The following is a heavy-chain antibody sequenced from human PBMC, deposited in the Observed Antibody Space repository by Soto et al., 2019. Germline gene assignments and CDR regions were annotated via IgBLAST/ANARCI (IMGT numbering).Heavy chain of an antibody. D-gene: IGHD2-2*01. Sequence: PSETLSLTCTVSGGSISSSSYYWGWIRQPPGKGLEWIGSIYYSGSTYYNPSLKSRVTISVDTSKNQFSLKLSSVTAADTAVYYCARRGYCISTSCNEGFDPWGQGTLVTVSS. V-gene: IGHV4-39*01. CDR3: ARRGYCISTSCNEGFDP. CDR1: GGSISSSSYY. CDR2: IYYSGST. J-gene: IGHJ5*02.